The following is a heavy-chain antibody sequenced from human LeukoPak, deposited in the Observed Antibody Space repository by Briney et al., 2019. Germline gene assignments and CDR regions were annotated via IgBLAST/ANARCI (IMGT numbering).Heavy chain of an antibody. CDR1: GGSISSYY. J-gene: IGHJ3*02. CDR3: EDGIRYCSSTSCYTGAFDI. Sequence: SETLSLTCTDSGGSISSYYWSWIRQPPGKGLEWIGYTYYSGSTNYNPSLKSRVTISVDTSKNQFSLKLSSVTAADTVFYQAEDGIRYCSSTSCYTGAFDIWGQGTMVTVSS. CDR2: TYYSGST. D-gene: IGHD2-2*02. V-gene: IGHV4-59*01.